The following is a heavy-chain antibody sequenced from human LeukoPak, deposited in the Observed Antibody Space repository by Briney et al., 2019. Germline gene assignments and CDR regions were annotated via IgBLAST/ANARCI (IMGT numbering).Heavy chain of an antibody. CDR2: IYYSGST. CDR1: GGSISSSSYY. J-gene: IGHJ4*02. CDR3: ARDKVTY. Sequence: KPSETLSLTCTVSGGSISSSSYYWGWIRQPPGKGLEWTGSIYYSGSTYYNPSLKSRVTISVDTSKNQFSLKLSSVTAADTAVYYCARDKVTYWGQGILVTVS. V-gene: IGHV4-39*02.